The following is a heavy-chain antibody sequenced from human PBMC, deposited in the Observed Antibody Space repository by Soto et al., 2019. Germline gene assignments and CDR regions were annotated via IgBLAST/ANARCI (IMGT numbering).Heavy chain of an antibody. D-gene: IGHD3-22*01. Sequence: GGSLRLSCAASGFTFSSYGMHWVRQAPGKGLEWVALISYDGSEKYYADTVKGRFTISRDNSKNTLYLQMNSLRAEDTAVYYCAKCREYYYDSPVDYWGQGT. CDR1: GFTFSSYG. J-gene: IGHJ4*02. CDR2: ISYDGSEK. CDR3: AKCREYYYDSPVDY. V-gene: IGHV3-30*18.